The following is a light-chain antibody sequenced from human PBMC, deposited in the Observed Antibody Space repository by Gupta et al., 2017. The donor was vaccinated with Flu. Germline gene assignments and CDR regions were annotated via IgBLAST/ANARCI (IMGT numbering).Light chain of an antibody. J-gene: IGLJ3*02. V-gene: IGLV2-14*01. CDR2: EVS. Sequence: QSALTQPASVSGSPGQSITISCTGTSSDVGRYNYVSWYQQHPGKAPKLMIYEVSNRPSGVSDRFSGSKSGNTASLTISGPQAEDEADYYCSSYTSSSTWVFGGGTKVTVL. CDR3: SSYTSSSTWV. CDR1: SSDVGRYNY.